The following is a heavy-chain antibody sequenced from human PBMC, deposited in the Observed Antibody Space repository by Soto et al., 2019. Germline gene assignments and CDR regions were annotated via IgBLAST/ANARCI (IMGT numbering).Heavy chain of an antibody. CDR3: ATGTSRGGKPAPFDY. Sequence: QVQLQESGPGLVKPSETLSLTCTVSGGSVSSGSYYWSWIRQPPGKGLEWIGYIYYSGSTNYNPSLKSRVTISVDTSKNQFSLKLSSVTAADTAVYYCATGTSRGGKPAPFDYWGQGTLVTVSS. D-gene: IGHD2-15*01. V-gene: IGHV4-61*01. CDR2: IYYSGST. J-gene: IGHJ4*02. CDR1: GGSVSSGSYY.